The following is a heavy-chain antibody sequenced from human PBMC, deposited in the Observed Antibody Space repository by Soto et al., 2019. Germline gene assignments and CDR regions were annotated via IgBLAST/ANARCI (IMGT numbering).Heavy chain of an antibody. Sequence: QPWGSLRLSCAASGFICSSYDMICFRQAPWKGLEWVSTILVDGRTFYVDSVKGRFTISRDSSKNTVYLQMNSLTAGDTALYYCAKATATGGGAFDICGQGTMVTVSS. CDR3: AKATATGGGAFDI. V-gene: IGHV3-23*01. CDR1: GFICSSYD. J-gene: IGHJ3*02. CDR2: ILVDGRT. D-gene: IGHD2-8*02.